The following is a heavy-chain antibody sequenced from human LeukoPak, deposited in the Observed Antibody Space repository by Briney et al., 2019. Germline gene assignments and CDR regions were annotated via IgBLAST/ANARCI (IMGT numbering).Heavy chain of an antibody. Sequence: GASLQISCKGSGYRFTSYWNGWVRQMPGKGLEWMGIIYPGDSDTRYSPSFQGQVTISADKSISTAYLQWSSLKASDTAMYYCAGLGQELLDPWGQGTLVTVSS. D-gene: IGHD6-13*01. CDR1: GYRFTSYW. J-gene: IGHJ5*02. CDR3: AGLGQELLDP. V-gene: IGHV5-51*01. CDR2: IYPGDSDT.